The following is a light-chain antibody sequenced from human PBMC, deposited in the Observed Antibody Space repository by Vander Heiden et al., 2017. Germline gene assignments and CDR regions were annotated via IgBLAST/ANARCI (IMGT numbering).Light chain of an antibody. CDR1: SSDVGGYNY. J-gene: IGLJ2*01. CDR3: CSYAGSYTFVV. Sequence: QSALTQPRSVSGSPGQSVTISCTGTSSDVGGYNYVSWYQQHPGKAPKLMIYYVSKRPSGVPDRFSGSKSGNTASLTISWLQAEDEADYYCCSYAGSYTFVVFGGGTKLTVL. V-gene: IGLV2-11*01. CDR2: YVS.